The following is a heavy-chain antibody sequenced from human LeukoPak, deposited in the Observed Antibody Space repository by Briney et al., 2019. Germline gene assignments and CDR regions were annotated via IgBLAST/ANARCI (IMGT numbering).Heavy chain of an antibody. D-gene: IGHD6-13*01. J-gene: IGHJ4*02. CDR1: GGTFSSYA. Sequence: SVKVSCEASGGTFSSYAISWVRQAPGQGLEWMGRIIPILGIANYAQKFQGRVTITADKSTSTAYMELSSLRSEDTAVYYCARSFSSSWFLYWGQGTLVTVSS. CDR3: ARSFSSSWFLY. CDR2: IIPILGIA. V-gene: IGHV1-69*04.